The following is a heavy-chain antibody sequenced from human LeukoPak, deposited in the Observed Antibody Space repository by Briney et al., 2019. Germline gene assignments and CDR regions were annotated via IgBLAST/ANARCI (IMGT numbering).Heavy chain of an antibody. CDR2: IYYSGNT. D-gene: IGHD3/OR15-3a*01. J-gene: IGHJ4*02. Sequence: SETLSLTCTVSGYSISTGYYWDWIRQPPGKGLEWIGSIYYSGNTYYNASLKSQVSISIDTSKNQFSLRLTSVTAADTAVYYCARQTGSGLFILPGAQGTLVTVSS. V-gene: IGHV4-38-2*02. CDR3: ARQTGSGLFILP. CDR1: GYSISTGYY.